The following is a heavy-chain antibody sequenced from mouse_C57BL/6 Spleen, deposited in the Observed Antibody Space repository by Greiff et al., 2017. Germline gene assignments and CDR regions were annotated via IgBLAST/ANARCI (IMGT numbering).Heavy chain of an antibody. D-gene: IGHD1-1*01. J-gene: IGHJ4*01. CDR2: IHPNSGST. Sequence: QVQLQQPGAELVKPGASVKLSCKASGYTFTSYWMHWVKQRPGQGLEWIGMIHPNSGSTNYNEKFKSKATLTVDKSSSTAYMQLSSLTSEDSAVYYCASDGSSRRAMDYWGQGTSVTVSS. CDR1: GYTFTSYW. V-gene: IGHV1-64*01. CDR3: ASDGSSRRAMDY.